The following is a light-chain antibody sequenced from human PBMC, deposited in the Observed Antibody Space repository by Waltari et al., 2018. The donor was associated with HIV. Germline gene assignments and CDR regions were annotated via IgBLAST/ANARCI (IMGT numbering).Light chain of an antibody. J-gene: IGLJ2*01. Sequence: QSVLTQPPSVSGAPGQRVTISCTGSSPNIGAGFDVPWYQQLPGTAPKLLLYGNTNRPAGVPDRFSGSKSGTSASLAIAGLQAEDEADYYCQSYDSSLSGLLFGGGTKLTVL. CDR1: SPNIGAGFD. CDR2: GNT. CDR3: QSYDSSLSGLL. V-gene: IGLV1-40*01.